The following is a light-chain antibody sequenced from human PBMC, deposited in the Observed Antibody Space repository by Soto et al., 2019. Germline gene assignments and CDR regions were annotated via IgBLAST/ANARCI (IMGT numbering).Light chain of an antibody. CDR1: QSVRSY. CDR3: QQRNSWYI. J-gene: IGKJ2*01. V-gene: IGKV3-11*01. Sequence: EVVLTQSPATLSLSPGERATLSCRASQSVRSYLAWYQQRPGQAPRLLIYDTSNRATGIPARLSGSGSGTGFTLSISSLEPEDFAIHYCQQRNSWYIFGQGTKLEIK. CDR2: DTS.